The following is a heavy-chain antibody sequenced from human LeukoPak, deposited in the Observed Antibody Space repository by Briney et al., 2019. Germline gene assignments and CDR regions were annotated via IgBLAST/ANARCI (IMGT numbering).Heavy chain of an antibody. CDR2: INAYNGNT. J-gene: IGHJ4*02. D-gene: IGHD3-22*01. V-gene: IGHV1-18*01. CDR3: ARMGNYYDSSGYYRLGDY. Sequence: ASVKVSCKASGYTFTSYGISWVRQAPGQGLEWMGWINAYNGNTNYAQKLQGRVTMTTDTSTSTAYMELRSLRSDDTAVYYCARMGNYYDSSGYYRLGDYWGQGTLVTVSS. CDR1: GYTFTSYG.